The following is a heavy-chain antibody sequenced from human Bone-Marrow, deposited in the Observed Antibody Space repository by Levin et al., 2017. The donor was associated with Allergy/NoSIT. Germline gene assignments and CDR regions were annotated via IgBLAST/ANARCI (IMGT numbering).Heavy chain of an antibody. CDR1: GFTLSDYS. Sequence: GGSLRLSCAASGFTLSDYSMNWVRQAPGKGPEWVSSITSDGNSIFYSDLVKGRFSISRDNANNSLHLQMKSLRAEDTAPYYCPRDPRDTTVSYAQYYSYSYLDVWSVGTTVTVSS. CDR2: ITSDGNSI. J-gene: IGHJ6*03. V-gene: IGHV3-21*01. CDR3: PRDPRDTTVSYAQYYSYSYLDV. D-gene: IGHD2/OR15-2a*01.